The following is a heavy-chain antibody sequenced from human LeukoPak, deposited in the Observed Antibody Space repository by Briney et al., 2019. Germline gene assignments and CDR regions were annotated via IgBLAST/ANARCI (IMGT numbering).Heavy chain of an antibody. CDR3: LREVDWKYAFDY. Sequence: GGSLRLSCAASGFTFSNFWMHWVRQAPGKGLVWVALIYGDGSFTRYADSVKGRFTISRDNSNNMLYLQMSSLRAEDTALYYCLREVDWKYAFDYWGRGTLVTVSS. J-gene: IGHJ4*02. V-gene: IGHV3-74*01. D-gene: IGHD1-7*01. CDR1: GFTFSNFW. CDR2: IYGDGSFT.